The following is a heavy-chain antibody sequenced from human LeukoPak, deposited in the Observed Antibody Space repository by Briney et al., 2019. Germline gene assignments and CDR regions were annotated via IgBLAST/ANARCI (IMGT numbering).Heavy chain of an antibody. J-gene: IGHJ3*02. CDR3: ANVYRDVYKWGDDTFDI. V-gene: IGHV3-30*18. Sequence: GGSLRLSCATSGFIFSKYGMNWVRQASGKGLEWVAFISSDGSDKNYADSVKGRFTISRDNSKNTVYLEMNSLRPGDTAVYYCANVYRDVYKWGDDTFDIWGPGTMVTVSS. D-gene: IGHD5-24*01. CDR1: GFIFSKYG. CDR2: ISSDGSDK.